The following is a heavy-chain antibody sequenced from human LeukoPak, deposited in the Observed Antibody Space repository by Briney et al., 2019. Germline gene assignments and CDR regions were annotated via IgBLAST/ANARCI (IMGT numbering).Heavy chain of an antibody. Sequence: WIRQPPGKGLEWVGFIRSKAYGGTTEYAASVKGRFTISRDDSKSIAYLQMNSLKTEDTAVYYCTSPIPTTMIVVVTPSAFDIWGQGTMVTVSS. CDR2: IRSKAYGGTT. CDR3: TSPIPTTMIVVVTPSAFDI. D-gene: IGHD3-22*01. V-gene: IGHV3-49*02. J-gene: IGHJ3*02.